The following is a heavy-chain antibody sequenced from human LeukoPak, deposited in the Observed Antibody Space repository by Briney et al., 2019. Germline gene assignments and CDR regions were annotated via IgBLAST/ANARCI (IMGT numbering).Heavy chain of an antibody. CDR2: MKQRGSEK. V-gene: IGHV3-7*01. D-gene: IGHD6-6*01. Sequence: AGSLRLSCAGSGFTFSTYWMSWVRQAPGKGLEWVAYMKQRGSEKYYVDSVKGRFTISRDNAKNSLYLQMNSLRAEDTAVYYCARDLKLIAAITGYMDVWGQGTMVTVSS. CDR3: ARDLKLIAAITGYMDV. CDR1: GFTFSTYW. J-gene: IGHJ6*03.